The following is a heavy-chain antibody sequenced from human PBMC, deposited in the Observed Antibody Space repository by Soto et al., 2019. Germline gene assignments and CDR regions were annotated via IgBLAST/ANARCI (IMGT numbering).Heavy chain of an antibody. J-gene: IGHJ4*02. Sequence: PGGSLRLSCVASGFTFSSYGMHWVRQAPGKGLEWVAIISYDGSNTYYADSVKGRFTISRDNSKNTLYLQMNSLRAEDTAVYYCAKSSTSAYYNHLDYWGEGTLVTVSS. CDR2: ISYDGSNT. CDR3: AKSSTSAYYNHLDY. CDR1: GFTFSSYG. D-gene: IGHD3-22*01. V-gene: IGHV3-30*18.